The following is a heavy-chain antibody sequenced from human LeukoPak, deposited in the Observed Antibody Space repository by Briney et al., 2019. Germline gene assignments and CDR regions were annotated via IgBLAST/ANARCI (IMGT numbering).Heavy chain of an antibody. D-gene: IGHD3-10*01. Sequence: ASVKVSCKASGYTFTSYAMNWVRQAPGQGLEWMGWINTNTGNPTYAQGFTGRFVFSLDTSVSTAYLQISSLKAEDTAVYYCARGFGELLSQYYYYYGMDVWGQGTTVTVSS. CDR3: ARGFGELLSQYYYYYGMDV. CDR1: GYTFTSYA. V-gene: IGHV7-4-1*02. J-gene: IGHJ6*02. CDR2: INTNTGNP.